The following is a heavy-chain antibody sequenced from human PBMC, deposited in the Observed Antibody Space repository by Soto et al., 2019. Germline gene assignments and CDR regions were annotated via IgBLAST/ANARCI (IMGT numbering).Heavy chain of an antibody. Sequence: SETLSLTCTVSGGSISSYYWSWIRQPPGKGLEWIGYIYYSGSTNYNPSLKSRVTISVDTSKNQFSLKLSSVTAADTAVYYCARARIIGRFDYWGQGTLVTVSS. CDR2: IYYSGST. CDR3: ARARIIGRFDY. V-gene: IGHV4-59*01. D-gene: IGHD3-16*02. J-gene: IGHJ4*02. CDR1: GGSISSYY.